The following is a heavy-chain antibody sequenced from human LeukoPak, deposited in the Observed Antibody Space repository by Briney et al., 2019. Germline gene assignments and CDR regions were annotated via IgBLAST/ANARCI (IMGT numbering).Heavy chain of an antibody. J-gene: IGHJ6*02. D-gene: IGHD2-15*01. CDR3: ASHSLPIPTRYCSGGSCYPYHYGMDV. CDR1: GFTFSSYA. V-gene: IGHV3-23*01. CDR2: ISGSGGST. Sequence: GGSLRLSCAASGFTFSSYAMSWVRQAPGKGLEWVSAISGSGGSTYYADSVKGRFTISRDNSKNTLYLQMSSLRAEDTAVYYCASHSLPIPTRYCSGGSCYPYHYGMDVWGQGTTVTVSS.